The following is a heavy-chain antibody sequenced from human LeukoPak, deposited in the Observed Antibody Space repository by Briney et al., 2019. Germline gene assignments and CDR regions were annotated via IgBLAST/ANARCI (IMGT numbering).Heavy chain of an antibody. CDR3: ARMVRGVMIFDY. D-gene: IGHD3-10*01. CDR2: IYYSGST. CDR1: GGSISSGCYY. J-gene: IGHJ4*02. Sequence: SQTLSLTCTVSGGSISSGCYYWSWIRQHPGKGLEWIGYIYYSGSTYYNPSLKSRVTISVDTSKNQFSLKLSSVTAADTAVYYCARMVRGVMIFDYWGQGTLVTVSS. V-gene: IGHV4-31*03.